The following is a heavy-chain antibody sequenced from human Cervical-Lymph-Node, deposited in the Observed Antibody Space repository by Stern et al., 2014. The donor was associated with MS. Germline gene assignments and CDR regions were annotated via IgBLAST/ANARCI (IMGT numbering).Heavy chain of an antibody. CDR3: ARDLRDISGYYLDS. CDR1: GYSFNRYA. V-gene: IGHV7-4-1*02. D-gene: IGHD3-22*01. CDR2: INTNTGNP. J-gene: IGHJ4*02. Sequence: VQLEESGSELRKPGASVKVSCKASGYSFNRYAVTWVRQAPGQGLEWLGWINTNTGNPTYAQGFTGRFVFSLDTSVSTTYLHISSLKAEDTAVYYCARDLRDISGYYLDSWGQGSLVTVSS.